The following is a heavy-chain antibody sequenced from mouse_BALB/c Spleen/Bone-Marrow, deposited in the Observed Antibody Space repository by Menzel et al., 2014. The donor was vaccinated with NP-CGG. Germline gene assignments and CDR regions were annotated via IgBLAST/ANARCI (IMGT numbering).Heavy chain of an antibody. Sequence: DVHLVESGPELVKPGSSMKISCKASGYSFTGYTMNWVKQSHEKNLEWIGLINPYNGGTSYNQKFKGKATLTVNKSSSTAYMELLSLTSEDSAVYYCARENYGSSYGFAYWGQGTQVTVSA. D-gene: IGHD1-1*01. CDR1: GYSFTGYT. CDR3: ARENYGSSYGFAY. J-gene: IGHJ3*01. V-gene: IGHV1-26*01. CDR2: INPYNGGT.